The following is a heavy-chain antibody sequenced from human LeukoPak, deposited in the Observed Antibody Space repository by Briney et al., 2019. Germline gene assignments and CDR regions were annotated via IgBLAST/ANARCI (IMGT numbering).Heavy chain of an antibody. D-gene: IGHD3-3*01. CDR1: GGSISSYY. V-gene: IGHV4-59*08. CDR2: IYYSGST. J-gene: IGHJ3*02. Sequence: SETLSLTCTVSGGSISSYYWSWIRQPPGKGLEWIGYIYYSGSTYYNPSLKSRVTISVDTSKNQFSLKLSSVTAADTAVYYCARPKNDFWSGYYNDDAFDIWGQGTMVTVSS. CDR3: ARPKNDFWSGYYNDDAFDI.